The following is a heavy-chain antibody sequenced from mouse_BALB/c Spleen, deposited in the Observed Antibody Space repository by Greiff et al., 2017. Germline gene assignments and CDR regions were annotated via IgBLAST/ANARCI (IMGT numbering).Heavy chain of an antibody. D-gene: IGHD2-2*01. CDR1: GYTFTSYV. CDR3: AREGLRRWFAY. CDR2: INPYNDGT. J-gene: IGHJ3*01. Sequence: EVQLQESGPELVKPGASVKMSCKASGYTFTSYVMHWVKQKPGQGLEWIGYINPYNDGTKYNEKFKGKATLTSDKSSSTAYMELSSLTSEDSAVYYCAREGLRRWFAYWGQGTLVTVSA. V-gene: IGHV1-14*01.